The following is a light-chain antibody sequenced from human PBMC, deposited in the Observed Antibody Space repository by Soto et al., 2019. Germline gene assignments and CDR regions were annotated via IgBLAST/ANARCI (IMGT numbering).Light chain of an antibody. CDR1: QGIGDR. V-gene: IGKV1-12*01. J-gene: IGKJ1*01. CDR2: FGS. Sequence: MQMTQXPSSXFASXXVXVXXTCRASQGIGDRLAWYQQRPGKCPQLLVYFGSTLTSGVPSRFSDSGSGAEFILTISSLQAENFAPYYCLHTFFLLRTFAHRAKADIK. CDR3: LHTFFLLRT.